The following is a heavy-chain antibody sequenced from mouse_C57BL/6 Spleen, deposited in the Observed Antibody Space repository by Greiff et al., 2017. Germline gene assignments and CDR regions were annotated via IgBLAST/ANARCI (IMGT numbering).Heavy chain of an antibody. J-gene: IGHJ2*01. CDR1: GYSITSGYY. CDR3: ARGDGPHYFDY. D-gene: IGHD2-3*01. Sequence: ESGPGLVKPSQSLSLTCSVTGYSITSGYYWNWIRQFPGNKLEWMGYISYDGSNNYNPSLKNRISITRDTSKNQFFLKLNSVTTEDTATYYCARGDGPHYFDYWGQGTTLTVSS. V-gene: IGHV3-6*01. CDR2: ISYDGSN.